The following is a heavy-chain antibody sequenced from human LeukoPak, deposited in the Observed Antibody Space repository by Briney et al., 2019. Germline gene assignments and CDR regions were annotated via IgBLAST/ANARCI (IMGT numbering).Heavy chain of an antibody. CDR3: ARGRAYCGGDCYPHWFDP. D-gene: IGHD2-21*02. CDR2: ISSTGSTI. V-gene: IGHV3-48*04. J-gene: IGHJ5*02. Sequence: GGSLRLSCAASGFTFSSYSMNWVRQAPGKGLEWVSYISSTGSTIYYADSVKGRFTISRDNAKNSLYLQMNSLRADDTAVYYCARGRAYCGGDCYPHWFDPWGQGTLVTVSS. CDR1: GFTFSSYS.